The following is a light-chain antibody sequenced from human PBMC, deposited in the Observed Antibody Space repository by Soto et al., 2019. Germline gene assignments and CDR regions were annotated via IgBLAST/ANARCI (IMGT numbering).Light chain of an antibody. CDR3: QQAASFPIT. CDR1: QGIYTW. CDR2: TAS. J-gene: IGKJ5*01. Sequence: DIQMTQSPSSVSASVGDRVTITCRASQGIYTWLAWYQQKPGKAPNLLIYTASSLQSRVPSRFSGTGSGTEFTLTINNLQPEDFATYYFQQAASFPITFGQVTRLEIK. V-gene: IGKV1-12*01.